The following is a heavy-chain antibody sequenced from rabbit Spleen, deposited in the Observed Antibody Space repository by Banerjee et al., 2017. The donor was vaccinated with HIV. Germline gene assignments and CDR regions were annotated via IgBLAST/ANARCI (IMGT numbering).Heavy chain of an antibody. V-gene: IGHV1S45*01. CDR2: INVVTGKA. CDR3: ARDAGRGDYIDGVFNL. D-gene: IGHD8-1*01. Sequence: QEQLVESGGGLVQPGGSLTLSCTASGFSFSNKAVMCWVRQAPGKGLEWIACINVVTGKAVYASWAKGRCNLSKTSSTTVTLQMTSLTAADTATYFCARDAGRGDYIDGVFNLWGPGTLVTVS. CDR1: GFSFSNKAV. J-gene: IGHJ4*01.